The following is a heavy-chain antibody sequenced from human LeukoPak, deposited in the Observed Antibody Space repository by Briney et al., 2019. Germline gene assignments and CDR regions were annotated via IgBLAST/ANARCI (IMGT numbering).Heavy chain of an antibody. J-gene: IGHJ3*02. Sequence: GGSLRLSCAASGFTFSSYWMHWVRQAPGKGLVWASRINSDGSSTSYADSVKGRFTISRDNAKNTLYLQMNSLRAEDTVVYYCASIYWYDAFDIWGQGTMVTVSS. D-gene: IGHD2-8*02. V-gene: IGHV3-74*01. CDR2: INSDGSST. CDR3: ASIYWYDAFDI. CDR1: GFTFSSYW.